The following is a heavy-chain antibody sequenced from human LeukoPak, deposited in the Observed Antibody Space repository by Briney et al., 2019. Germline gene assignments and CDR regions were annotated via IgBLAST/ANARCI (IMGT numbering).Heavy chain of an antibody. CDR3: ARVQIAARSFDY. Sequence: GGSLRLSCAASGFTVSSNYMSWVRQVPGKGLEWVSVIYSGGSTYYADSVKGRFTISRDNSKNTLYLQMNSLRAEDTAVYYCARVQIAARSFDYWGQGTLVTVSS. V-gene: IGHV3-66*01. CDR2: IYSGGST. CDR1: GFTVSSNY. J-gene: IGHJ4*02. D-gene: IGHD6-6*01.